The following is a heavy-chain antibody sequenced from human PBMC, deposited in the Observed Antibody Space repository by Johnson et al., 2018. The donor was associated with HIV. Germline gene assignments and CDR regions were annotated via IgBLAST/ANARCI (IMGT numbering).Heavy chain of an antibody. J-gene: IGHJ3*02. D-gene: IGHD3-10*01. Sequence: QVQLVEPGGGVVQPGGSLRLSCAASGFTFSNYGMHWVRKAPGKGLEWVAVIWHDGRNKYYADSVKGRFTISRDNSKNTVYLQMNSLRVEDTAVYYCARDRGLDAFDIWGQGTMVTVSS. CDR2: IWHDGRNK. CDR1: GFTFSNYG. CDR3: ARDRGLDAFDI. V-gene: IGHV3-33*01.